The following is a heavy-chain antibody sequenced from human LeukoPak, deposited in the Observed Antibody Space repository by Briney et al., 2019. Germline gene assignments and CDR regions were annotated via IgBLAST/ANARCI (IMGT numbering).Heavy chain of an antibody. CDR2: ISGIGGST. CDR3: AKTYRSGWDHLDY. CDR1: GFTFSSYA. J-gene: IGHJ4*02. V-gene: IGHV3-23*01. Sequence: PGGSLRLSCAASGFTFSSYAMTWVRQAPGKGLEWVSAISGIGGSTYYADSVKGRFTISRANSRNTLYLQMNSLSAEDTAVYYCAKTYRSGWDHLDYWGQGTLVTVSS. D-gene: IGHD6-25*01.